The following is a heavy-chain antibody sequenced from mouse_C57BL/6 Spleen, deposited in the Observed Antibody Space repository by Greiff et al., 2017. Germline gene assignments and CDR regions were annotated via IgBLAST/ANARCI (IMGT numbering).Heavy chain of an antibody. Sequence: QVQLQQSGAELMTPGASVTLSCKATGYTFTGYWIEWVKQRPGHGLEWMGGILPGSGSTNYNEKFKGKATFTADTSSNTVYMQLSSLTTEDSAIYYCATSGGYGFFDYWGQGTTLTVAS. J-gene: IGHJ2*01. V-gene: IGHV1-9*01. CDR1: GYTFTGYW. CDR3: ATSGGYGFFDY. D-gene: IGHD1-2*01. CDR2: ILPGSGST.